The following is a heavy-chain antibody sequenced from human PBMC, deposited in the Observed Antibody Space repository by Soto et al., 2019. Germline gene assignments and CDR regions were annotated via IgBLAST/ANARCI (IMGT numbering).Heavy chain of an antibody. CDR1: GFTFSILA. CDR2: IDYTGGTT. D-gene: IGHD6-19*01. V-gene: IGHV3-23*01. CDR3: AKDATRTSGWYYFDY. J-gene: IGHJ4*02. Sequence: GGSLRLSCAASGFTFSILAMGWVRQAPGKGLEWVSVIDYTGGTTYYTDSVKGRFIISRDNSKKILYLQMNSLRTEDTAIYYCAKDATRTSGWYYFDYWGRGALVTVSS.